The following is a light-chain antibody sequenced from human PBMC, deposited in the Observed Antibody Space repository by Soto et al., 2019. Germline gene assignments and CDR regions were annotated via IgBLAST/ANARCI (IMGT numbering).Light chain of an antibody. V-gene: IGKV3-15*01. J-gene: IGKJ1*01. CDR3: QQYNDWLRT. Sequence: EIVMTQSPATLSVSPGERATLSCRTSQGVNSNLAWYQQKPGQAPRLLIYGASTRATGIPARFSGSGSGTEFTLTISSPQSEDFAVYYCQQYNDWLRTFGQGTRVEIK. CDR1: QGVNSN. CDR2: GAS.